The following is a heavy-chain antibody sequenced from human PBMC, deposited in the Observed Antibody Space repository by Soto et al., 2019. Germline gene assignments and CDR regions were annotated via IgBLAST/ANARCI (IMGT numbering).Heavy chain of an antibody. CDR2: ISAYNGNT. CDR3: ARDQIVVITSSDAFDI. Sequence: GASVKVSCKASGYTFTSYGISWVRQAPGQGLEWMGWISAYNGNTNYAQKLQGRVTMTTDTSTSTAYMELRSLRSDDTAVYYCARDQIVVITSSDAFDIWGQGTTVTVSS. V-gene: IGHV1-18*01. J-gene: IGHJ3*02. D-gene: IGHD3-22*01. CDR1: GYTFTSYG.